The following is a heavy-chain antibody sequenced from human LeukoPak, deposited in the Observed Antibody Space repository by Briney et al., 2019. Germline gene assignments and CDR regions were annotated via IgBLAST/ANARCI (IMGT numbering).Heavy chain of an antibody. CDR2: IYYSGST. Sequence: ASETLSLTCTVSGGSISSSSYYWGWIRQPPGKGLEWIGSIYYSGSTYYNPSLKSRVTISVDTSKNQFSQKLSSVTAADTAVYYCARQVAAAKYYFDYWGQGTLVTVSS. D-gene: IGHD6-13*01. CDR3: ARQVAAAKYYFDY. V-gene: IGHV4-39*01. CDR1: GGSISSSSYY. J-gene: IGHJ4*02.